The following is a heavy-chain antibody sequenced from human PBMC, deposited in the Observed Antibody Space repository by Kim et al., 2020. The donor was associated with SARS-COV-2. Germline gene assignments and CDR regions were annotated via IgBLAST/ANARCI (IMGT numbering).Heavy chain of an antibody. D-gene: IGHD3-3*01. J-gene: IGHJ6*02. CDR2: IIPIFGTA. CDR3: ARALPSSYYDFWSGSHTYYYYGMDV. CDR1: GGTFSSYA. V-gene: IGHV1-69*13. Sequence: SVKVSCKASGGTFSSYAISWVRQAPGQGLEWMGGIIPIFGTANYAQKFQGRVTITADESTSTAYMELSSLRSEDTAVYYCARALPSSYYDFWSGSHTYYYYGMDVWGQGTTVTVSS.